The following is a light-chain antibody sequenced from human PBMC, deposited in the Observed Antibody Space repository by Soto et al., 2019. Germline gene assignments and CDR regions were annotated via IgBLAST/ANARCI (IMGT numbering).Light chain of an antibody. CDR1: QSVSNTY. CDR3: QPYVSFPWT. J-gene: IGKJ1*01. CDR2: GAS. Sequence: EVVLTQSQGTLPLSPGETATLSCRARQSVSNTYLAWYQQKPGQAPRLLINGASSMATGIPDRFSGSGSGTDFTLTISRLEPEDFAVYYCQPYVSFPWTFGQGTQVAFK. V-gene: IGKV3-20*01.